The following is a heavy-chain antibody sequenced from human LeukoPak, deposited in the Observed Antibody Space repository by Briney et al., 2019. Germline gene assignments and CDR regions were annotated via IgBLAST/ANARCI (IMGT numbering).Heavy chain of an antibody. CDR2: TYYRSKWYN. Sequence: SQTLSLTCAGSGDSVSSNSAAWNCIRQSPSRGLEWLGRTYYRSKWYNDYAVSVESRININPDTSKNQFSLQLNSVTPEDTAVYYCARGYYGMDVWGQGTTVTVSS. CDR1: GDSVSSNSAA. V-gene: IGHV6-1*01. J-gene: IGHJ6*02. CDR3: ARGYYGMDV.